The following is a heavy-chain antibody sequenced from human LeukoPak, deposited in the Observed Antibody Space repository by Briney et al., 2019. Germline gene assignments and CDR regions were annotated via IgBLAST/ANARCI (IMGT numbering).Heavy chain of an antibody. CDR1: GGSFSGYY. Sequence: SETLSLTCAVYGGSFSGYYWSWIRQPPGKGPEWIGEINHSGSTNYNPSLKSRVTISVDTSKNQFSLKLSSVTAADTAVYYCARDNCSGGSCYPGDFDYWGQGTLVTVSS. J-gene: IGHJ4*02. CDR2: INHSGST. CDR3: ARDNCSGGSCYPGDFDY. D-gene: IGHD2-15*01. V-gene: IGHV4-34*01.